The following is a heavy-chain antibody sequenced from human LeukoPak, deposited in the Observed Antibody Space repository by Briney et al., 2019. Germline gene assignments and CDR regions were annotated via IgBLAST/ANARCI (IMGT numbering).Heavy chain of an antibody. D-gene: IGHD6-13*01. CDR2: IYYSGST. J-gene: IGHJ4*02. Sequence: SETLSLTCTVSGGSISSSSYYWGWIRQPPGKGLEWIGSIYYSGSTYYNPSLKSRVTIPVDTSKNQFSLKLSSVTAADTAVYYCARRRSSSWYVSFDYWGQGTLVTVSS. CDR3: ARRRSSSWYVSFDY. V-gene: IGHV4-39*01. CDR1: GGSISSSSYY.